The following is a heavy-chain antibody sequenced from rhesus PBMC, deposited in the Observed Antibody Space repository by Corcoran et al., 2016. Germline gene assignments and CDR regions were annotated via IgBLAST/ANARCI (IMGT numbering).Heavy chain of an antibody. Sequence: EVQLVQSGAEVKRPGESLRISCKTSGYSFTGSWISWVRQMPGKGLEWMGSIYPGDSDTRYNPSFQGHVTISADKSISTTYLQWSSLKASDTATYYCAKVFGGDYSPFDYWGQGVLVTVSS. V-gene: IGHV5-43*01. CDR1: GYSFTGSW. CDR3: AKVFGGDYSPFDY. J-gene: IGHJ4*01. D-gene: IGHD3-34*01. CDR2: IYPGDSDT.